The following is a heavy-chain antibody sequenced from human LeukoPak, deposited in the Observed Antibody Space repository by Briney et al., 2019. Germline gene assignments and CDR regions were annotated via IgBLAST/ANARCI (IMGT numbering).Heavy chain of an antibody. V-gene: IGHV4-61*01. CDR3: ARDPGEHQLAFSFDY. J-gene: IGHJ4*02. CDR2: IYYSGST. Sequence: SETLSLTCTVSGGSISSSSYYWGWIRQPPGKGLEWIGFIYYSGSTNYNPSLRSRVTMSVDTSKNQFSLKLSSVTAADTAVYYCARDPGEHQLAFSFDYWGQGTLVTVSS. CDR1: GGSISSSSYY. D-gene: IGHD6-13*01.